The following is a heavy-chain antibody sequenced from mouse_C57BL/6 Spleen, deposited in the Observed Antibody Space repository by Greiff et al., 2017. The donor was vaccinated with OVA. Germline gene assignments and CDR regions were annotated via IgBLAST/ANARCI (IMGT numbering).Heavy chain of an antibody. V-gene: IGHV5-4*01. Sequence: EVKLMESGGGLVKPGGSLKLSCAASGFTFSSYATSWVRQTPEKRLEWVATISDGGSYTYYPDNVKGRFTISRDNAKNNLYLQMSHLKSEDTAMYYCARELGRVDYWGQGTTLTVSS. CDR1: GFTFSSYA. CDR3: ARELGRVDY. D-gene: IGHD4-1*01. CDR2: ISDGGSYT. J-gene: IGHJ2*01.